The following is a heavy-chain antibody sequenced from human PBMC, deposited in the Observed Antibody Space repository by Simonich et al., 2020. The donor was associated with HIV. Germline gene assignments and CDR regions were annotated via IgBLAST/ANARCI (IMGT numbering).Heavy chain of an antibody. CDR3: ARGFYQRLYYFDY. CDR1: GGSFSGYY. CDR2: INHSGST. V-gene: IGHV4-34*01. Sequence: QVQLQQWGAGLLKPSETLSLTCAVYGGSFSGYYWSWIRQPPGKGLEWIGEINHSGSTNYNPSLKGRVTISVDTSKNQFSLKLSSVTAADTAAYYCARGFYQRLYYFDYWGQGTLVTVSS. J-gene: IGHJ4*02. D-gene: IGHD2-2*01.